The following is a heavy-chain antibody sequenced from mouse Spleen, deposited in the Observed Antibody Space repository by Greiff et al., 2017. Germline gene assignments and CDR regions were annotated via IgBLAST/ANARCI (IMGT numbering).Heavy chain of an antibody. CDR3: AIKVLRLHFVY. V-gene: IGHV1-69*01. Sequence: QVQLQQPGAELVMPGASVKLSCKASGYTFTSYWMHWVKQRPGQGLEWIGEIDPSDSYTNYNQKFKGKATLTVDKSSSTAYMQLSSLTSEDSAVYCGAIKVLRLHFVYWGKGTTLTVSS. CDR2: IDPSDSYT. J-gene: IGHJ2*01. CDR1: GYTFTSYW. D-gene: IGHD2-14*01.